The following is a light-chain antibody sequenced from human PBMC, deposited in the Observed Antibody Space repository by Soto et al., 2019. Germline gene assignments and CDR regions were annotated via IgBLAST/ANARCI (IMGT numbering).Light chain of an antibody. CDR2: GTS. CDR1: QSVSSSY. V-gene: IGKV3-20*01. CDR3: QQYGTKPWT. Sequence: EIVLTQSPGTLSLSPGERATLSCRASQSVSSSYLAWYQHKPGQAPRLLISGTSSRATGIPDRFSGSGAGTDFTLTISRLEPEDFAVYYCQQYGTKPWTFGQGTKVDIK. J-gene: IGKJ1*01.